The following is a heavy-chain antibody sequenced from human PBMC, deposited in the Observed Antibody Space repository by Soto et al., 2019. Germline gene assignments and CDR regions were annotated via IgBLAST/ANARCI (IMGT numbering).Heavy chain of an antibody. CDR2: IIPIFGTA. J-gene: IGHJ4*02. CDR1: GGTFSSYA. Sequence: SVKVSCKASGGTFSSYAISWVRQAPGQGLEWMGGIIPIFGTANYAQKFQGRVTITADESTSTAYMELSSLRSEDTAVYYCARSPYPPIFGVVSHFDYWGQGTLVTVSS. D-gene: IGHD3-3*01. V-gene: IGHV1-69*13. CDR3: ARSPYPPIFGVVSHFDY.